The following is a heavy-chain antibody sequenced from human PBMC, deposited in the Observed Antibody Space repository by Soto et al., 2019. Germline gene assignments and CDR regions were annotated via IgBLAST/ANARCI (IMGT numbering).Heavy chain of an antibody. CDR1: GFTFSNHW. CDR3: ARDSAYCRSTSCYLSYYYYMDV. V-gene: IGHV3-7*01. Sequence: EVQVVESGGGLVQPGGSLRLSCAASGFTFSNHWMTWVRQAPGKGLEWVANIKQDGSEKYYVYSVKGRFTLSRDNAKNSLYLQMNSLRAEDTAVYYCARDSAYCRSTSCYLSYYYYMDVWGKGTTVTVSS. CDR2: IKQDGSEK. J-gene: IGHJ6*03. D-gene: IGHD2-2*01.